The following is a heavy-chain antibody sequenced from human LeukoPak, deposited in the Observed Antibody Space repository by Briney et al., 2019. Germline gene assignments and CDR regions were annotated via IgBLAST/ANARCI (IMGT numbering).Heavy chain of an antibody. Sequence: WASVKVSCKASGGTFSSYAISWVRQAPGQGLEWMGWINPNSGGTNYAQKFQGRVTMTRDTSISTAYMEVSRLRSDDTAVYYCARALIYYYMDVWGKGTTVTIS. CDR1: GGTFSSYA. CDR2: INPNSGGT. V-gene: IGHV1-2*02. J-gene: IGHJ6*03. CDR3: ARALIYYYMDV.